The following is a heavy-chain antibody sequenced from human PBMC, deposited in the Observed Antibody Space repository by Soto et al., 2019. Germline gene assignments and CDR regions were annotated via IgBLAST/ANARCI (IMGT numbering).Heavy chain of an antibody. V-gene: IGHV3-49*04. J-gene: IGHJ6*02. CDR2: IRSKAYSGTK. D-gene: IGHD3-16*01. Sequence: GGSLRPSCTASGFTFGDYAMSWVRQAPGKGLEWVGFIRSKAYSGTKEYAASVKGRFTISRDDSKSIAYLQMNSLKAEDTAVYYCTRGLDGGYYYYGMDVWGQGTTVTVSS. CDR3: TRGLDGGYYYYGMDV. CDR1: GFTFGDYA.